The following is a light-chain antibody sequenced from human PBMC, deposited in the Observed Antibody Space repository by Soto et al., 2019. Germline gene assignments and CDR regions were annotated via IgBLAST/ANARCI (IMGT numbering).Light chain of an antibody. J-gene: IGLJ2*01. CDR3: RSYTSSNTLV. CDR1: SSDVGAYNY. CDR2: EVS. Sequence: QSALTQPASVSGSPGQSITSSCTGTSSDVGAYNYVSWYQQHPGKALKLMIFEVSDRPSGVSNRFSGSKSGNTASLTICGLQAEDEADYFCRSYTSSNTLVFGGETKLTVL. V-gene: IGLV2-14*01.